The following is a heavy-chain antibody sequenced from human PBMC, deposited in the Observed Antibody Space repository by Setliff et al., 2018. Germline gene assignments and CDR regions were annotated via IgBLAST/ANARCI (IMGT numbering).Heavy chain of an antibody. J-gene: IGHJ6*02. D-gene: IGHD3-3*01. Sequence: ASVKVSCKASGYTFTNYAIHWVRQAPGQRPEWMGWINPNSGGTNYAQKFQGWVTMTRDTSISTAYMELSRLRSDDTAVYYCARGPRITIFGVVSLSLYGMDVWGQGTTVTVSS. CDR1: GYTFTNYA. V-gene: IGHV1-2*04. CDR3: ARGPRITIFGVVSLSLYGMDV. CDR2: INPNSGGT.